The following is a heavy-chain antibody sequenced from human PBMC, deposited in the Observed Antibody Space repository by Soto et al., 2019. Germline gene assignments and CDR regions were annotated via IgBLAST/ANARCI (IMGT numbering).Heavy chain of an antibody. V-gene: IGHV5-51*01. CDR3: ARHGLFGESNMDV. J-gene: IGHJ6*02. CDR1: GNSFNNW. CDR2: IYPGDSDT. D-gene: IGHD3-10*02. Sequence: GESLKISCKGLGNSFNNWIGWVRQMPGKGLEWMGIIYPGDSDTRYSPSFQGQVTISADKSISTAYLQWSSLKASDTAMYYCARHGLFGESNMDVWGQGTTVTVSS.